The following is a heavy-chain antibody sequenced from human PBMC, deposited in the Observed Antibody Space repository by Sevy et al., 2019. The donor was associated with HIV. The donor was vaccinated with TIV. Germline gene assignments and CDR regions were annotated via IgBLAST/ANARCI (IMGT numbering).Heavy chain of an antibody. CDR3: ASDSGTYTYYFDY. J-gene: IGHJ4*02. Sequence: SETLSLTCAVYSESFRRYYWNWIRQSPEKGLEWIGEINHSGTTNYNPTLKSRVTISVDPSRNQCSLKLNSVTAADTAVYYCASDSGTYTYYFDYWGQGTPVTVSS. CDR1: SESFRRYY. D-gene: IGHD1-26*01. V-gene: IGHV4-34*01. CDR2: INHSGTT.